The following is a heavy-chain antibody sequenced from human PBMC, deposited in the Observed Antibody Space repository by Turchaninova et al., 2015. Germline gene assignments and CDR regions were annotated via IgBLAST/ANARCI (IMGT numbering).Heavy chain of an antibody. CDR3: AKDADGELN. CDR2: IIPVFGTP. CDR1: GGTFRSPA. J-gene: IGHJ4*02. Sequence: QVQLVQSGAEVRKPGSSGQVSCQASGGTFRSPANSWVRQAPGQGLEWMGGIIPVFGTPNYAQNVQGRVTITADRSTSTAYLELSSLRFEDTAVYYCAKDADGELNWGQGTLVTVSS. V-gene: IGHV1-69*06. D-gene: IGHD4-17*01.